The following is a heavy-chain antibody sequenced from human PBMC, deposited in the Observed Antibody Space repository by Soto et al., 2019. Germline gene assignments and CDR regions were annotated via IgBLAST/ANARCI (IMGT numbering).Heavy chain of an antibody. D-gene: IGHD3-16*01. V-gene: IGHV3-49*04. J-gene: IGHJ4*02. CDR1: GFTFGDYA. CDR3: TRASSLDFDF. CDR2: IRRNAYGGTT. Sequence: PGGSLRLSCTPSGFTFGDYALSWVRQAPGKGLEWVGFIRRNAYGGTTDYAASVKGRFTISRDDSKSIAYLQMNSLRTEDTALYYCTRASSLDFDFWGQGTLVTVLL.